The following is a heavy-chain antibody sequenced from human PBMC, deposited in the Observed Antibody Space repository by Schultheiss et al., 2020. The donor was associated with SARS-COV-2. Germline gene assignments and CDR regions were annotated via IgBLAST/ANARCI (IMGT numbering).Heavy chain of an antibody. CDR2: ISSSSSYT. D-gene: IGHD1-1*01. CDR3: TTEVRDNWNDGNYYYGMDV. CDR1: GFTFSDYY. V-gene: IGHV3-11*05. Sequence: GESLKISCAASGFTFSDYYMSWIRQAPGKGLEWVSYISSSSSYTNYADSVKGRFTISRDNAKNSLYLQMNSLKTEDTAVYYCTTEVRDNWNDGNYYYGMDVWGQGTTVTVSS. J-gene: IGHJ6*02.